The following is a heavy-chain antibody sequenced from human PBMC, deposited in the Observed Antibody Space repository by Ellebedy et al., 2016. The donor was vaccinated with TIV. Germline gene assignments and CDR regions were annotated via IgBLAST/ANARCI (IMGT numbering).Heavy chain of an antibody. CDR1: GFTFSNAW. CDR2: SKRITEGGIL. D-gene: IGHD2-2*01. CDR3: ATEKGATDQYYYGMDV. V-gene: IGHV3-15*01. Sequence: GGSLRLXCAASGFTFSNAWMTLVRQAPGKGPEWVGRSKRITEGGILDYAAPVKGRFAISRDDSRNTLYLQMNSLQTDDTAVYYCATEKGATDQYYYGMDVWGQGTTVTVSS. J-gene: IGHJ6*02.